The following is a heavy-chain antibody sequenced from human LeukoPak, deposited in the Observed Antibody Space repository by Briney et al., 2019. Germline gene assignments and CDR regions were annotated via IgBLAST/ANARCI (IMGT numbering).Heavy chain of an antibody. D-gene: IGHD6-6*01. CDR1: GFTFSDYQ. V-gene: IGHV3-11*01. CDR2: IRSSGSDT. Sequence: SVRLSCAASGFTFSDYQMSWIRQAPGKGLEWVSYIRSSGSDTYYADSVKGRFTISRYNTKNALYLQMNSLRADDTAVYYCARGKRYSSSSQQYFQHWGQGTLVTVSS. CDR3: ARGKRYSSSSQQYFQH. J-gene: IGHJ1*01.